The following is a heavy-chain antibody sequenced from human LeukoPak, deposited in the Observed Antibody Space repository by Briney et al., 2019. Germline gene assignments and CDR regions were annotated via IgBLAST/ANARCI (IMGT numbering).Heavy chain of an antibody. V-gene: IGHV4-59*11. D-gene: IGHD3-22*01. CDR2: TYNSGST. CDR1: GGSISSHY. Sequence: PSETLSLTCTVSGGSISSHYWSWIRQPPGKGLEWIGYTYNSGSTYYDPSLKSRLTMSVDTSKNQFSLKLSSVTAADTAVYYCARNYYDSSGYSNFDYWGQGTLVTVSS. CDR3: ARNYYDSSGYSNFDY. J-gene: IGHJ4*02.